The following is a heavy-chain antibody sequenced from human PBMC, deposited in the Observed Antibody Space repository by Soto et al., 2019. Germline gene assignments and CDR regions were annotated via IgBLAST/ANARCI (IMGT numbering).Heavy chain of an antibody. D-gene: IGHD2-15*01. V-gene: IGHV4-30-4*01. CDR1: GGSISSGDYY. J-gene: IGHJ6*02. Sequence: SETLSLTCTVSGGSISSGDYYWSWIRQPPGKGLEWIGYIYYSGSTYYNPSLKSRVTISVDTSKNQFSLKLSSVTAADTAVYYCARDPEDYGMDVWGQGTTVTVSS. CDR2: IYYSGST. CDR3: ARDPEDYGMDV.